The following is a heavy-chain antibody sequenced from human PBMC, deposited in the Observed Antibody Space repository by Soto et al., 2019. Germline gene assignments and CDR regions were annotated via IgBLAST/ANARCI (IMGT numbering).Heavy chain of an antibody. V-gene: IGHV1-18*01. D-gene: IGHD2-15*01. Sequence: ASVKVSCKASGYTFTSYGISWVRQAPGQGLEWMGWISAYNGNTNYAQKLQGRVTMTTDTSTSTAYMEPRSLRSDDTAVYYCARTHGSGGRCYDLFDYWCQGTLVTVSS. CDR2: ISAYNGNT. J-gene: IGHJ4*02. CDR1: GYTFTSYG. CDR3: ARTHGSGGRCYDLFDY.